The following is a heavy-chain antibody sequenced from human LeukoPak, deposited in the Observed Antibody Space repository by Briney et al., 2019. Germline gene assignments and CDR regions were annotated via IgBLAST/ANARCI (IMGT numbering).Heavy chain of an antibody. Sequence: SQTLSLTCTVSGGSISSGGYYWSWIRQPPGKGLEWIGYIYHSGSTYYNPSLKSRVTISVDRSKNQFSLKLSSVTAADTAVYYCARGGWESKTYYFDYWGQGTLVTVSS. CDR2: IYHSGST. CDR1: GGSISSGGYY. J-gene: IGHJ4*02. D-gene: IGHD1-26*01. V-gene: IGHV4-30-2*01. CDR3: ARGGWESKTYYFDY.